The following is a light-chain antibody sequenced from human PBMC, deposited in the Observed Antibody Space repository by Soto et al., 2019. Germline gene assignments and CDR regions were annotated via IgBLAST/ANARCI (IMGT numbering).Light chain of an antibody. Sequence: IQMTQSPYTMSASVGDSVRITCRASKTIFSWLDWYQQKPGKSPKLVIYKASSLESGVPSRYSGSGSGTEFTLTISGLQPDDCATDYCQQYNSYPYSFCQGTKLEIK. CDR2: KAS. J-gene: IGKJ2*03. CDR3: QQYNSYPYS. V-gene: IGKV1-5*03. CDR1: KTIFSW.